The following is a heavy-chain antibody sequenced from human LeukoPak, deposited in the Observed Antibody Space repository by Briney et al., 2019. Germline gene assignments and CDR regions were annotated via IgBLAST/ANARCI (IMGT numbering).Heavy chain of an antibody. CDR2: MNPNSGNT. CDR3: ARSDIVVVVAENWFDP. CDR1: GYTFTSYD. Sequence: GASVKVSCKASGYTFTSYDINWVRQATGQGLEWMGWMNPNSGNTGYAQKFQGRVTMTRNTSISTAYMELSSLRSEDTAVYYCARSDIVVVVAENWFDPRGQGTLVTVSS. D-gene: IGHD2-15*01. V-gene: IGHV1-8*01. J-gene: IGHJ5*02.